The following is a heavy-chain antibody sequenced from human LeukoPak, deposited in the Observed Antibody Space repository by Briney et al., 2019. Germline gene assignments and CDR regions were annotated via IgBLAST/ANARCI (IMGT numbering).Heavy chain of an antibody. CDR2: IYYGGST. D-gene: IGHD3-10*01. Sequence: PSETLSLTCTVSGGSISSSSYYWGWIRQPPGKGLEWIGSIYYGGSTYYNPSLKSRVTISVDTSKNQFSLKLSSVTAADTAVYYCARKYYGSGSYYKDINFDYWGQGTLVTVSS. V-gene: IGHV4-39*01. CDR1: GGSISSSSYY. CDR3: ARKYYGSGSYYKDINFDY. J-gene: IGHJ4*02.